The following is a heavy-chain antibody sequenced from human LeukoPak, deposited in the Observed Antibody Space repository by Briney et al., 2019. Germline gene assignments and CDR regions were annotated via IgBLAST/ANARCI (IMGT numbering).Heavy chain of an antibody. CDR2: INAGNGNT. V-gene: IGHV1-3*01. CDR1: GYTFTSYA. CDR3: ARSTIFGVVIVDY. Sequence: ASVKVSCKASGYTFTSYAMRWVRQAPGQRLEWMGWINAGNGNTKYSQKFQGRVTITRDTSASTAYMELSSLRSEDTAVYYCARSTIFGVVIVDYWGQGTLVTVSS. J-gene: IGHJ4*02. D-gene: IGHD3-3*01.